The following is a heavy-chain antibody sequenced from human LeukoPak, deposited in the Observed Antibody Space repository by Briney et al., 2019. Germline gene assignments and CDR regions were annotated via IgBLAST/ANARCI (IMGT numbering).Heavy chain of an antibody. CDR1: GFTFSDYY. Sequence: PGGSLRLSCAASGFTFSDYYMSWIRQAPGKGLEWVGRIKSKTDGGTTDYAAPVKGRFTISRDDSKNTLYLQMNSLKTEDTAVYYCTTGTTVRYYYYYYMDVWGKGTTVTVSS. CDR3: TTGTTVRYYYYYYMDV. J-gene: IGHJ6*03. D-gene: IGHD4-17*01. V-gene: IGHV3-15*01. CDR2: IKSKTDGGTT.